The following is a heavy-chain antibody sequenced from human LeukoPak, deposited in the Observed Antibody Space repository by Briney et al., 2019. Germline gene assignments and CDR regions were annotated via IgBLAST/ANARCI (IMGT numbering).Heavy chain of an antibody. CDR3: ASSEDYYYGSNDAFDI. CDR1: GFTFSSYS. J-gene: IGHJ3*02. D-gene: IGHD3-22*01. Sequence: PGGSLRLSGAASGFTFSSYSRTGVRQAPGKGLEGVSYISSSSSTIYYADSVKGRFTISRDNAKNSLYLQMNSLRAEDTAVYYCASSEDYYYGSNDAFDIWGQGTMVTVSS. CDR2: ISSSSSTI. V-gene: IGHV3-48*01.